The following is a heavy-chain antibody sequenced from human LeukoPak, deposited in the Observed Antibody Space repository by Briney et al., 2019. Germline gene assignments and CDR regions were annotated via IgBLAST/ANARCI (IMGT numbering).Heavy chain of an antibody. V-gene: IGHV1-2*02. CDR2: INPNSGGT. D-gene: IGHD1-26*01. J-gene: IGHJ3*02. Sequence: ASLKVSCKASGYTFTSYYMHWVRQAPGQGLEWMGWINPNSGGTNYAQKFQGRVTMTRDTSISTAYMELSRLRSDDTAVYYCAPTRGGSYGPHAFDIWGQGTMVTVSS. CDR1: GYTFTSYY. CDR3: APTRGGSYGPHAFDI.